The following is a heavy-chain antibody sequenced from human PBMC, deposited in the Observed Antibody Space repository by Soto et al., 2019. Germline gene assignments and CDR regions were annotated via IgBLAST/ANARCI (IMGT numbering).Heavy chain of an antibody. Sequence: GGLQRLSRAAFGFYFSNFWMTWVRQAPGKGLEWVATIRQDGIEKHYVDSVKGRFTISRDNAANSLFLQMDSVRAEDSALYYCVRGCGRPQFPYFFDSWGQGIPVTVSS. D-gene: IGHD2-21*01. V-gene: IGHV3-7*01. CDR3: VRGCGRPQFPYFFDS. J-gene: IGHJ4*02. CDR2: IRQDGIEK. CDR1: GFYFSNFW.